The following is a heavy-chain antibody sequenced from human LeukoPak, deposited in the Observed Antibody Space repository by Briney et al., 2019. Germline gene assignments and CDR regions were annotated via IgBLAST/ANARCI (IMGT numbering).Heavy chain of an antibody. Sequence: SETLSLTCAVYGGSFSGYYWSWIRQPPGKGLEWIGEINHSGSTNHNPSLKSRVTISVDTSKNQFSLKLSSVTAADTAVYYCARVLGDPRFRFGAAARNNWFDPWGQGTLVTVSS. CDR1: GGSFSGYY. V-gene: IGHV4-34*01. CDR2: INHSGST. D-gene: IGHD6-13*01. J-gene: IGHJ5*02. CDR3: ARVLGDPRFRFGAAARNNWFDP.